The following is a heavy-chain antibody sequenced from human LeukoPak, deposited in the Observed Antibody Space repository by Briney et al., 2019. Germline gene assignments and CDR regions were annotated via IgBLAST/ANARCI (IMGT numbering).Heavy chain of an antibody. J-gene: IGHJ4*02. V-gene: IGHV3-11*01. CDR2: IRSDGSTI. CDR1: GFSFSDYD. Sequence: PGGSLRLSCSASGFSFSDYDMNWIRQAPGKGLEWVSYIRSDGSTIYDAASVRGRFSTSRNNAAQSLFLQMNSLRVDDTAVYYCAREGRGYYGDFDFWGQGTLVTVSS. CDR3: AREGRGYYGDFDF. D-gene: IGHD3-22*01.